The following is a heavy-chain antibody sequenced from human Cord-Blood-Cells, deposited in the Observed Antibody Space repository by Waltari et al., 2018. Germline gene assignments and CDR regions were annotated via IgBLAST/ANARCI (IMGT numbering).Heavy chain of an antibody. D-gene: IGHD3-10*01. J-gene: IGHJ3*02. CDR1: GYTLTELS. V-gene: IGHV1-24*01. CDR3: ATVWGIREPGCFDI. CDR2: FDPEDGET. Sequence: QVQLVQSGAEVKKPGASVQVSCKVSGYTLTELSMHCVRPDPGKGLEWMGGFDPEDGETIYAQKFQGRDTMTEDTSTDTAYMELSSLRSEDTAVYYCATVWGIREPGCFDIWGQGTMVTVSS.